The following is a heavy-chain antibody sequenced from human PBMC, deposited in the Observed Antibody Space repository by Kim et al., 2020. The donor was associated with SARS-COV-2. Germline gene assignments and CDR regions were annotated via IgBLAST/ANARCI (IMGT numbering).Heavy chain of an antibody. CDR1: GFTVSSNY. Sequence: GGSLRLSCAASGFTVSSNYMSWVRQAPGKVLECFSVIYFVFLSYYADSVNVRFTISRDNSYNTLYLQMNILFSLYTALFYFSIAPYF. CDR2: IYFVFLS. CDR3: SIAPYF. V-gene: IGHV3-53*01. J-gene: IGHJ2*01. D-gene: IGHD2-15*01.